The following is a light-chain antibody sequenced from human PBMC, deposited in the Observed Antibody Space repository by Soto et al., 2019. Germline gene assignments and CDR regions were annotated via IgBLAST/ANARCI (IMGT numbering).Light chain of an antibody. CDR1: QSVSTW. CDR3: QQYESYPWI. CDR2: KAS. V-gene: IGKV1-5*03. J-gene: IGKJ1*01. Sequence: DIQMTQSPSTLSASVGDRVTITCRASQSVSTWLAWYQQKPGRAPDLLIYKASTLESGVPSRFSGSGFGTEFTLNISSLQPDDFATDYCQQYESYPWIFGQGPKVEIK.